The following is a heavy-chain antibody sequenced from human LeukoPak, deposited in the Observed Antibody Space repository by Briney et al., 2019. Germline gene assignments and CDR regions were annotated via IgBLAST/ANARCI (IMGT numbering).Heavy chain of an antibody. CDR1: GWSFSGYY. CDR2: INHSGST. V-gene: IGHV4-34*01. CDR3: ASLVVVVPAATRTADYYYYYMDV. Sequence: PSETLSLTCAAYGWSFSGYYWSWIRQPPGKGLEWIGEINHSGSTNYNPALKSRVTISVDTTKNHFSLKLSTVTAADTAVYYCASLVVVVPAATRTADYYYYYMDVWGKGTTVTVSS. J-gene: IGHJ6*03. D-gene: IGHD2-2*01.